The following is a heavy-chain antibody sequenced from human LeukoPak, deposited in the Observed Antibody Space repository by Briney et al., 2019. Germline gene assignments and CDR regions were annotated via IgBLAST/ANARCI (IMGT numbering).Heavy chain of an antibody. CDR3: ARQEEQLVRGAFDL. CDR1: SGSISSSRYF. CDR2: IYYNGNT. Sequence: SETLSLTCFVSSGSISSSRYFWGWIRQPPGKGLEWIGSIYYNGNTYYNPSLKSRVTISVETSKMQFSLKLTSVTAADAALYYCARQEEQLVRGAFDLWGQGTLVTVSS. D-gene: IGHD6-6*01. J-gene: IGHJ3*01. V-gene: IGHV4-39*01.